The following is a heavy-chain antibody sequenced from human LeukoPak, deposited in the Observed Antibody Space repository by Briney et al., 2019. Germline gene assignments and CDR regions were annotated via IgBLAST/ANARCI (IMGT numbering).Heavy chain of an antibody. J-gene: IGHJ4*02. CDR1: KFTFSSYA. CDR3: AKDSAPTY. Sequence: PGGSLRLSCAASKFTFSSYAMSWVRQAPGKGLEWVSAISGSGGSTYYAVSVKGRFTISRDNSRNTLYLQMNSLRVEDTAVYYCAKDSAPTYWGQGTQVTVSS. CDR2: ISGSGGST. V-gene: IGHV3-23*01.